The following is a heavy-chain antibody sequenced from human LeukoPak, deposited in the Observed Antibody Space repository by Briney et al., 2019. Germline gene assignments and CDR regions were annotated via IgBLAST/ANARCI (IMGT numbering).Heavy chain of an antibody. CDR1: GGSITGHY. Sequence: SETLSLTCTVSGGSITGHYWSWIRQPPGRGLEWIGYIHYTGSTNYNPSLNSRITMSVDTPNNQFSLRLTSVTATDTAVYYCARLHALGAEEFDPWGQGALVTVSS. J-gene: IGHJ5*02. D-gene: IGHD3-16*01. CDR2: IHYTGST. CDR3: ARLHALGAEEFDP. V-gene: IGHV4-59*11.